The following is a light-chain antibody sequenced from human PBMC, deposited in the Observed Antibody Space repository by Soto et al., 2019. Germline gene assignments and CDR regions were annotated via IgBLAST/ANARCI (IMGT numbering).Light chain of an antibody. CDR1: QSLLHSNGYIY. V-gene: IGKV2-28*01. CDR3: MQALQTPRT. CDR2: LGS. Sequence: DIVMTQSPLSLPVTPGEPASISCRSSQSLLHSNGYIYLDWYLQKPGQSPQLLIYLGSNRASGVPDRFSGSGSCTDFTLKISRVEAEDVGVYYCMQALQTPRTFGQGTKVEIK. J-gene: IGKJ1*01.